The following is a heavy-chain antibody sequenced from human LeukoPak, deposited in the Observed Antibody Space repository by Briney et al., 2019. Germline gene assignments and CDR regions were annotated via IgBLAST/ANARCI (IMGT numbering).Heavy chain of an antibody. D-gene: IGHD3-16*01. CDR3: AKAPGGIVGY. Sequence: GGSLRLSCAASGFSFSRHTMSWVRQAPGKGLEWVSAINGGGGSTYYADSVKGRFTISRDNSKNTLYLQINSLRAEDTAVYYCAKAPGGIVGYWGQGTLVTVSS. CDR2: INGGGGST. J-gene: IGHJ4*02. CDR1: GFSFSRHT. V-gene: IGHV3-23*01.